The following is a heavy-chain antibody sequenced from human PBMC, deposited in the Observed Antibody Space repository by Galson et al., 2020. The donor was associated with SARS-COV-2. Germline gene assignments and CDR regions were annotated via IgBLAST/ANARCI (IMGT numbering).Heavy chain of an antibody. CDR1: GGSVSSGSYY. J-gene: IGHJ4*02. V-gene: IGHV4-61*01. CDR2: IYYSGST. D-gene: IGHD3-3*01. Sequence: SETLSLTCTVSGGSVSSGSYYWSWIRQPPGKGLEWIGYIYYSGSTNYNPSLKSRVTISVDTSKNQFSRKLSSVTAADTAVYYCARGEFLEWLLAFDYWGQGTLVTVSS. CDR3: ARGEFLEWLLAFDY.